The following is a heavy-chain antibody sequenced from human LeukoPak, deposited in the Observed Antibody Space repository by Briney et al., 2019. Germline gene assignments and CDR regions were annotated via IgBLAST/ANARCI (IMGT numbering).Heavy chain of an antibody. CDR1: GFTFSSYS. J-gene: IGHJ4*02. CDR2: ISSDSPYI. D-gene: IGHD2-15*01. Sequence: GGSLRLSCAASGFTFSSYSMNWVRQAPGKGLEWVSSISSDSPYIYYVDSVKGRFTISRDNAKNSLYLQMNSLGAEDTAVYYCARNFGYCSGASCNYYFDYWGQGTLVTVSS. V-gene: IGHV3-21*01. CDR3: ARNFGYCSGASCNYYFDY.